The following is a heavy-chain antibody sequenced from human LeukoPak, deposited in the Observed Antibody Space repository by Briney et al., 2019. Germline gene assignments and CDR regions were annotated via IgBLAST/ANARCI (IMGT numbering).Heavy chain of an antibody. V-gene: IGHV1-8*01. CDR2: MNPNSGNT. Sequence: ASVKVSCKASGYTFTSYDINRVRQATGQGLEWMGWMNPNSGNTGYAQMFQGRVTMTRNTSISTAYMELSSLRSEDTAVYYCARGHNWNDPGFDPWGQGTLVTVSS. CDR1: GYTFTSYD. CDR3: ARGHNWNDPGFDP. D-gene: IGHD1-20*01. J-gene: IGHJ5*02.